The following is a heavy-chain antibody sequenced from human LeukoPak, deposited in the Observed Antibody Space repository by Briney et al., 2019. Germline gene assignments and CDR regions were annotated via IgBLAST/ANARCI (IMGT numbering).Heavy chain of an antibody. CDR3: ARERGTLAVAGDAVDI. J-gene: IGHJ3*02. Sequence: EASVKVSCKASGYTFTGYYVHWVRQTPGQGLEWMGWINPNSGGTNYAQKFQGRVTMTRDTSINTAYMEVRRLTSDDTAVYYCARERGTLAVAGDAVDIWGQGTMVTVSP. V-gene: IGHV1-2*02. CDR1: GYTFTGYY. CDR2: INPNSGGT. D-gene: IGHD6-19*01.